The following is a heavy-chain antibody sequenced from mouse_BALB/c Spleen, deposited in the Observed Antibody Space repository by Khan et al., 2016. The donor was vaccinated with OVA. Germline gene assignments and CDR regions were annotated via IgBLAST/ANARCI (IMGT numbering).Heavy chain of an antibody. D-gene: IGHD1-1*01. Sequence: EVKLMESGGDLVQTGGSLKLSCAASGFTFSSYTMSWVRQTPEKRLEWVAFISNGGSNAYYPDTVKGRFTISRDNAKNTLYLQMSSLKSEDTAMYYCARPSTTEDDYIMDHWGQGTSVTVSS. CDR2: ISNGGSNA. V-gene: IGHV5-12-2*01. CDR1: GFTFSSYT. J-gene: IGHJ4*01. CDR3: ARPSTTEDDYIMDH.